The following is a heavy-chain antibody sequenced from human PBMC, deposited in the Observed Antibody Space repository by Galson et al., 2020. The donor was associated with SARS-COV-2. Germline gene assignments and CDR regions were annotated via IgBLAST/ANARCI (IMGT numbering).Heavy chain of an antibody. J-gene: IGHJ6*02. CDR1: GFTFDDYA. CDR2: ISWNSGSI. CDR3: ANGISTDYYGMDV. V-gene: IGHV3-9*01. Sequence: GGSLRLPCAASGFTFDDYAMHWVRQAPGKGLEWVSGISWNSGSIGYADSVKGRFTISRDNAKNSLYLQMNRLRAEDTALYYCANGISTDYYGMDVWGQGTTVTVAS.